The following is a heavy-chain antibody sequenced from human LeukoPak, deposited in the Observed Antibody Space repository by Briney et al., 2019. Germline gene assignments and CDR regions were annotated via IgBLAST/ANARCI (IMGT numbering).Heavy chain of an antibody. D-gene: IGHD2-21*02. V-gene: IGHV5-51*01. CDR3: ARGGGTYCGGDCHDAFDI. CDR1: GYSFTSYW. CDR2: IYPGDSDT. J-gene: IGHJ3*02. Sequence: GESLKISCKGSGYSFTSYWIGWVRPMPGKGLEWMGIIYPGDSDTRYSPSFQGQVTISADKSISTAYLQWSSLKASDTAMYYCARGGGTYCGGDCHDAFDIWGQGTMVTVSS.